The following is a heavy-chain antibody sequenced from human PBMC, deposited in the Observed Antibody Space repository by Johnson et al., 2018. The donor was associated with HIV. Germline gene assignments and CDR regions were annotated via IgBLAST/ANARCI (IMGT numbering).Heavy chain of an antibody. CDR3: ACDRLLWFRVLWPHDAFDI. CDR2: ISFDGGAI. D-gene: IGHD3-10*01. V-gene: IGHV3-30-3*01. CDR1: GFSFNDYA. Sequence: QVQLVESGGGVVQPGRSLRLSCSASGFSFNDYAMHWVRQAPGKGLEWVAVISFDGGAIYYADSVEGRFTISRDNYRDTLSLQMNSLSVEDTALYYCACDRLLWFRVLWPHDAFDIWRQVTMVTVSS. J-gene: IGHJ3*02.